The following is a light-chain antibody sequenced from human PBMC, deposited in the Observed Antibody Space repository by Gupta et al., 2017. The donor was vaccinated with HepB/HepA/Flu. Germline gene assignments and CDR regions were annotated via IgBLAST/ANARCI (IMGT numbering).Light chain of an antibody. CDR1: QSVSSD. CDR3: KKKCHRPT. CDR2: DAT. Sequence: EIVLTPSPAPLSLSPGERATLSCRASQSVSSDLAWYQQNPGQAPRLPIYDATNRATGIPARFSGSGSGTDVTLTISSMEPLEFSVSDCKKKCHRPTFGQGTKLEIK. V-gene: IGKV3-11*01. J-gene: IGKJ1*01.